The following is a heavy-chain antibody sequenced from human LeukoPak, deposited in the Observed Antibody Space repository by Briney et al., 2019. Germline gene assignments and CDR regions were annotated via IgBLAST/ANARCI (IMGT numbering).Heavy chain of an antibody. D-gene: IGHD5-18*01. CDR3: ARRRTGYSYPQPYYFDY. V-gene: IGHV4-59*08. Sequence: SETLSLTCTVSGGSISSYYWSWIRQPPGKGLEWIGYIYYSGSTNYNPSLKSRVTISVDTSKNQFSLRLSSVTAADTAVYYCARRRTGYSYPQPYYFDYWGQGTLVTVSS. J-gene: IGHJ4*02. CDR1: GGSISSYY. CDR2: IYYSGST.